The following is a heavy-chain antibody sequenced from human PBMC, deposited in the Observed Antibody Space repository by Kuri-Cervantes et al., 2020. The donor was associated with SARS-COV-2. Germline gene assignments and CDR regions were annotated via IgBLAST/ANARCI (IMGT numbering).Heavy chain of an antibody. Sequence: GSLRLSCTVSGDSISSCCYYWGWIRQPPGKGLEWIGSIYYSGSTYYNPSLKSRVTISVDTSKNQFSLKLSSVTAADTAVYYCARLLIAAAGPDFDYWGQGTLVTVSS. V-gene: IGHV4-39*01. CDR1: GDSISSCCYY. J-gene: IGHJ4*02. CDR2: IYYSGST. D-gene: IGHD6-13*01. CDR3: ARLLIAAAGPDFDY.